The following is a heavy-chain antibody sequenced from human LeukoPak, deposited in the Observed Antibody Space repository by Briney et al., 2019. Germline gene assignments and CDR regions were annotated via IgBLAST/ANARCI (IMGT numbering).Heavy chain of an antibody. Sequence: GASVKVSCKASGYTFTSYGISWVRQAPGQGLRCMGWINTYNGNTIYAQKLQGRVAMTTDTSTSTAYMELRSLRSDDTAVYYCARDLVHHRLLGTAYNWFDPWGREPWSLSPQ. CDR3: ARDLVHHRLLGTAYNWFDP. CDR1: GYTFTSYG. CDR2: INTYNGNT. J-gene: IGHJ5*02. D-gene: IGHD3-16*01. V-gene: IGHV1-18*01.